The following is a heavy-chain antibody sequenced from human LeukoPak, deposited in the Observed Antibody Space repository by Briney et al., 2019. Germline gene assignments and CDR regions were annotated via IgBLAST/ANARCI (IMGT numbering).Heavy chain of an antibody. D-gene: IGHD3-16*01. V-gene: IGHV4-39*07. J-gene: IGHJ3*02. CDR1: GGSISSSSYY. CDR3: ARTPFYADSRGAFDI. Sequence: SETLSLTCTVSGGSISSSSYYWGWIRQPPGKGLEWIGSIYYSGSTYYNPSLKSRVTISVDTSKNQFSLNLISVTAADTVMYYCARTPFYADSRGAFDIWGQGTMVTVSS. CDR2: IYYSGST.